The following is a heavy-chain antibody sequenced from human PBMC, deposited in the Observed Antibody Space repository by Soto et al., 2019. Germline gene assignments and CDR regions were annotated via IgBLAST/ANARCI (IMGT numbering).Heavy chain of an antibody. V-gene: IGHV1-18*01. J-gene: IGHJ6*02. CDR1: GYTFTDYA. D-gene: IGHD2-2*01. CDR3: ASSVRVPAAIPYGMDF. CDR2: ISAYNGNT. Sequence: QVHLVQSGAEVKKPGASVKVSCKTSGYTFTDYAITWVRQAPGQGLEWMGWISAYNGNTNYAQKLQGRVTMTTDTSTSIAHMELRSLRSDDTAVYYCASSVRVPAAIPYGMDFWGQGTTVIVSS.